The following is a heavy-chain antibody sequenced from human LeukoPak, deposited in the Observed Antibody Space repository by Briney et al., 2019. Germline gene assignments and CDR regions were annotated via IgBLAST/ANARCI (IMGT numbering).Heavy chain of an antibody. J-gene: IGHJ4*02. Sequence: PSETLSLTCTVSGGSISSYSWSWIRQPPGKGLEWIGYIYYSGSTNYNPSLKSRVTISVDTSKNQFSLKLSSVTAADTAVYYCARDSGSCSYFDYWGQGTLVTVSS. CDR3: ARDSGSCSYFDY. V-gene: IGHV4-59*01. CDR2: IYYSGST. CDR1: GGSISSYS. D-gene: IGHD1-26*01.